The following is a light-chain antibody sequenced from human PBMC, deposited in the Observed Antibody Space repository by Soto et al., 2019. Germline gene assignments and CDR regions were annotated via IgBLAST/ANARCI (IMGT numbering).Light chain of an antibody. CDR3: SSYTSSSTYV. J-gene: IGLJ1*01. Sequence: QSALTQPASVXGAPGQSITISCTGTSSDVGGYNYVSWYQQQHPGKAPKLLIFDVSNRPSGVSNRFSGSKSANTASLTISGLQSEDEADYYCSSYTSSSTYVFGTGTKVTVL. V-gene: IGLV2-14*03. CDR1: SSDVGGYNY. CDR2: DVS.